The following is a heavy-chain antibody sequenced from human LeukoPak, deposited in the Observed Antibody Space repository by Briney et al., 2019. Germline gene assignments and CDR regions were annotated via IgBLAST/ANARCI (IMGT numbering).Heavy chain of an antibody. J-gene: IGHJ4*02. CDR2: INHSGST. V-gene: IGHV4-34*01. Sequence: PSETLSLTCAVYGGSFSGYYWSWIRQPPGKGLEWIGEINHSGSTNYNPSLKSRVTISVDTSKNQFSLKLSSVTAADTAVYYCASGGYYQRYFDYWGQGTLVTVSS. CDR1: GGSFSGYY. CDR3: ASGGYYQRYFDY. D-gene: IGHD1-26*01.